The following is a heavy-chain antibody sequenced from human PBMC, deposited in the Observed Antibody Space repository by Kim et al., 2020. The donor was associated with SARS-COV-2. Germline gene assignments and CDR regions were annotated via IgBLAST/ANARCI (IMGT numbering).Heavy chain of an antibody. CDR2: ISWDGGST. V-gene: IGHV3-43*01. J-gene: IGHJ4*02. CDR1: GFTFDDYT. CDR3: AKEYETGFDY. D-gene: IGHD3-10*01. Sequence: GGSLRRSCAASGFTFDDYTMHWVRQAPGKGLEWVSLISWDGGSTYYADSVKGRFTISRDNSKNSLYLQMNSLRTEDTALYYCAKEYETGFDYWGQGTLVTVSS.